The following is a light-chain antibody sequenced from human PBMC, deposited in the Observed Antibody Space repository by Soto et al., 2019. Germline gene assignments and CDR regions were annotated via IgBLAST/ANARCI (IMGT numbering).Light chain of an antibody. CDR2: GAS. V-gene: IGKV3-20*01. CDR1: QSVSSSY. Sequence: EIVLTPSPGPLSLSPGERAPLSCRASQSVSSSYLAWYQQKPGQAPRLLIYGASTRATGIAARFSGSGSGTEFTLTISRLEPEDFAVYYCHQYGISPFGGGTKVDIK. CDR3: HQYGISP. J-gene: IGKJ4*01.